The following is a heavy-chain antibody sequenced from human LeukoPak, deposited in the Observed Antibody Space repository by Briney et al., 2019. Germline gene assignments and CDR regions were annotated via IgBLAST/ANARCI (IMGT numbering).Heavy chain of an antibody. CDR1: GFTFSSYA. J-gene: IGHJ4*02. D-gene: IGHD3-22*01. CDR3: AKDSPPLYYYDSSGYYPGPGFDY. V-gene: IGHV3-30-3*01. CDR2: ISYDGSNK. Sequence: GGSLRLSCAASGFTFSSYAMHWVRQAPGKGLEWVAGISYDGSNKYYAASVKGRFTISRDNSKNTLYLQMNSLRAEDTAVYYCAKDSPPLYYYDSSGYYPGPGFDYWGQGTLVTVSS.